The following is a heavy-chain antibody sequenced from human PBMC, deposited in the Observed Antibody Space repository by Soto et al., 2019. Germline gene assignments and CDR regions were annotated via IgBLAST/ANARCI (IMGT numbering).Heavy chain of an antibody. CDR3: AITEGTGHAFYI. D-gene: IGHD1-1*01. CDR1: SDTFSASY. V-gene: IGHV1-2*04. J-gene: IGHJ3*02. Sequence: ASVKVACKASSDTFSASYFHWVRQAPGHGLEWLGWINPNSGATNYAEKFQDWVTMTSDTSTTTAYMELRRLTSDDTAVYFCAITEGTGHAFYIRAQRTSVTGS. CDR2: INPNSGAT.